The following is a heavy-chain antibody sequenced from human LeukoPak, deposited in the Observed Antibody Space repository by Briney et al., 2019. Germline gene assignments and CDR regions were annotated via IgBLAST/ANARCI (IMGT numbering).Heavy chain of an antibody. CDR3: AKGAPHYYDSSGYYSSRYFDY. J-gene: IGHJ4*02. Sequence: GGSLRLSCAASGFTFSTYTMAWVRQAPGGGLEWVSGVSDNGGRTYYADSVKGRFAISRDDSKSTLYLQMNSLRGEDTAVYYCAKGAPHYYDSSGYYSSRYFDYWGQGTLVTVSS. CDR1: GFTFSTYT. CDR2: VSDNGGRT. V-gene: IGHV3-23*01. D-gene: IGHD3-22*01.